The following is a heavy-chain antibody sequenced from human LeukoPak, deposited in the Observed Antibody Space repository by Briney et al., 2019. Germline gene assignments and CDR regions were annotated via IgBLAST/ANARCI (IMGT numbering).Heavy chain of an antibody. J-gene: IGHJ3*02. Sequence: SETLSLTCTVSGGSISSYYWSWIRQPPGKGLEFIGYIHYSGGTNYNPSFKSRVTISVDTSKNHFSLKLSSVTAADTAVYYCARVGEGSFDIWGQGTMVTVSP. CDR3: ARVGEGSFDI. CDR2: IHYSGGT. V-gene: IGHV4-59*01. CDR1: GGSISSYY. D-gene: IGHD3-16*01.